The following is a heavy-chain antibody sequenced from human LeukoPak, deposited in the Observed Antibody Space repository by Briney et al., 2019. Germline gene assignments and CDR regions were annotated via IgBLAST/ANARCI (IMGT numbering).Heavy chain of an antibody. CDR1: GFTFSSYS. D-gene: IGHD5-18*01. CDR2: ISSSSSYI. J-gene: IGHJ5*02. CDR3: AKEVQLWFNWFDP. V-gene: IGHV3-21*04. Sequence: PGGSLRLSCAASGFTFSSYSMNWVRQAPGKGLEWVSSISSSSSYIYYADSVKGRFTISRDNAKNSLYLQMNSLRAEDTAVYYCAKEVQLWFNWFDPWGQGTLVTVSS.